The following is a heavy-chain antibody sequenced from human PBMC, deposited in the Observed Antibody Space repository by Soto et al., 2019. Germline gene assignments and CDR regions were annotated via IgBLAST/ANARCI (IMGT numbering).Heavy chain of an antibody. CDR3: ARDLYSSSWDEPYYGMDV. V-gene: IGHV4-31*03. Sequence: PSETLSLTCTVSGGSISSGGYYWSWIRQHPGKGLEWIGYIYYSGSTYYNPSLKSRVTISVDTSKNQFSLKLSSVTAADTAVYYCARDLYSSSWDEPYYGMDVWGQGTTVTVSS. CDR2: IYYSGST. CDR1: GGSISSGGYY. D-gene: IGHD6-13*01. J-gene: IGHJ6*02.